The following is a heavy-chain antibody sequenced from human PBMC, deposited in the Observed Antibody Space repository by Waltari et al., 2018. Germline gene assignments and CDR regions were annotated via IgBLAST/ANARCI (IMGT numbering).Heavy chain of an antibody. V-gene: IGHV3-23*01. J-gene: IGHJ2*01. CDR1: GFTFSRYA. CDR3: AKSRGRSGGWYFDL. CDR2: ISGGGGST. D-gene: IGHD3-10*01. Sequence: EVQLLESGGGLVQPGGSLRLACAASGFTFSRYAMSWVRQAPGKGVEWVSAISGGGGSTYYADSGKGRVTISRDNSKNTLYLQMNSLSAEDTAVYYCAKSRGRSGGWYFDLWGRCTLVTVSS.